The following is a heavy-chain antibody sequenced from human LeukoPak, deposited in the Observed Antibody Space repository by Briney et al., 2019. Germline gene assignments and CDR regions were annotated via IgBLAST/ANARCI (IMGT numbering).Heavy chain of an antibody. CDR2: INPNSGGT. J-gene: IGHJ6*03. CDR3: ARDRVDWNDPVYYYYYMDV. V-gene: IGHV1-2*02. Sequence: LGASVKVSRKASGYTFTGYYMHWVRQAPGQGLEWMGWINPNSGGTNYAQKFQGRVTMTRDTSISTAYMELSRLRSDDTAVYYCARDRVDWNDPVYYYYYMDVWGKGTTVTVSS. CDR1: GYTFTGYY. D-gene: IGHD1-1*01.